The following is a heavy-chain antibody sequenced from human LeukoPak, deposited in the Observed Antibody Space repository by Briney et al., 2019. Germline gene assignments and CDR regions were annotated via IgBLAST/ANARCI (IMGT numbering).Heavy chain of an antibody. D-gene: IGHD4-17*01. CDR2: ISYDGSNK. CDR1: GFTFSSYA. Sequence: GRSLRLSCAASGFTFSSYAMHWVRQAPGKGLEWVAVISYDGSNKYYADSVKGRFTISRDNSKNTLYLQMNSLRAEDTAVYYCARDDGDYAFDYWGQGTLVTVSS. J-gene: IGHJ4*02. V-gene: IGHV3-30*14. CDR3: ARDDGDYAFDY.